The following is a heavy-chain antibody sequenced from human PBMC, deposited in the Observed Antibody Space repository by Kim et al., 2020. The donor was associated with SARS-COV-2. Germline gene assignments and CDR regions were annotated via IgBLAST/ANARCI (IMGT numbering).Heavy chain of an antibody. J-gene: IGHJ4*02. Sequence: GGSLRLSCAASGFTFSSYGMHWVRQAPGKGLEWVAVIWYDGSNKYYADSVKGRFTISRDNSKNTLYLQMNSLRAEDTAVYYCAKDGRGVDDYVWGSYRPYFDSWGQGTLVTVSS. V-gene: IGHV3-33*06. CDR1: GFTFSSYG. D-gene: IGHD3-16*02. CDR3: AKDGRGVDDYVWGSYRPYFDS. CDR2: IWYDGSNK.